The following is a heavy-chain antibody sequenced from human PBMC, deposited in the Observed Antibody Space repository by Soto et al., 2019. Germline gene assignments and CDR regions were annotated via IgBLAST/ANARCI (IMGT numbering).Heavy chain of an antibody. D-gene: IGHD3-10*01. CDR2: IWYDGSNK. J-gene: IGHJ3*02. V-gene: IGHV3-33*01. CDR3: ARVGGDGSGSYYNRASGAFDI. Sequence: QVQLVESGGGVVQPGRSLRLSCAASGFTFSSYCMHWVRQAPGKGLEWVAVIWYDGSNKYYADSVKGRFTISRDNSKNRLYRQMNSLRAEDTAVYYCARVGGDGSGSYYNRASGAFDIWGQGTMVTVSS. CDR1: GFTFSSYC.